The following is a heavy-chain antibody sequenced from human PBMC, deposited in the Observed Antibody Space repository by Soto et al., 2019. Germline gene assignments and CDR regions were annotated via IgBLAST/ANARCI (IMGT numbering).Heavy chain of an antibody. V-gene: IGHV3-66*01. D-gene: IGHD6-19*01. Sequence: EVQLVESGGGLVQPGGSLRLSCAASGFTVSNSYMSWVRQAPGKGLEWVSVIYSGGNTYYADSVKGRFTISRDSSKNTLYLQVNSLRAEDTAVYSCARMVASTYFDYWGQGTLVTVSS. CDR2: IYSGGNT. CDR3: ARMVASTYFDY. CDR1: GFTVSNSY. J-gene: IGHJ4*02.